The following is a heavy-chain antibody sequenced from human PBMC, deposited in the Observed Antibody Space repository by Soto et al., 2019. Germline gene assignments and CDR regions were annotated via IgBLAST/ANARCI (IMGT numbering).Heavy chain of an antibody. CDR1: GFTFSSYA. J-gene: IGHJ6*02. V-gene: IGHV3-23*01. Sequence: GGSPRLSCAASGFTFSSYAMSWVRQAPGKGLEWVSAISGSGGSTYYADSVKGRFTISRDNSKNTLYLQMNSLRAEDTAVYYCAKDSGAVAGIYYYYYYGMDVWGQGTTVTVSS. D-gene: IGHD6-19*01. CDR3: AKDSGAVAGIYYYYYYGMDV. CDR2: ISGSGGST.